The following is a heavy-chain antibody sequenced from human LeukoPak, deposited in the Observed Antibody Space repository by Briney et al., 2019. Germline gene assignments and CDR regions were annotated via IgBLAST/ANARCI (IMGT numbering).Heavy chain of an antibody. J-gene: IGHJ4*02. CDR3: AKDLCSGSCHYFEY. V-gene: IGHV3-23*01. Sequence: GGSLRLSCAASGFTFSSYAMSWVRQAPGKGLEWVSRISGSDGNTNYADSVKGRFTISGDNSKNTLFLQMNSLRAEDTAIYFCAKDLCSGSCHYFEYWGQGALVTVSS. CDR1: GFTFSSYA. CDR2: ISGSDGNT. D-gene: IGHD1-26*01.